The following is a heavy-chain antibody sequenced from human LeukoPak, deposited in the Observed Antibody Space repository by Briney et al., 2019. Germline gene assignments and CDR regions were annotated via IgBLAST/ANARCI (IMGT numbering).Heavy chain of an antibody. D-gene: IGHD2-15*01. CDR1: GGSISSSSYY. V-gene: IGHV4-39*07. CDR3: ARENCSGGSCYSYDAFDI. CDR2: IYYSGST. J-gene: IGHJ3*02. Sequence: PSETLSLTCTVSGGSISSSSYYWGWIRQPPGKGLEWIGSIYYSGSTYYNPSLKSRVTISVDTSKNQFSLKLSSVTAADTAVYYCARENCSGGSCYSYDAFDIWGQGTMVTVSS.